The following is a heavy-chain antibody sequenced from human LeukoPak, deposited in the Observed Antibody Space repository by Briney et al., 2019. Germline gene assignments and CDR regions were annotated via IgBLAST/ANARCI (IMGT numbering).Heavy chain of an antibody. D-gene: IGHD3-22*01. CDR1: GFTFSGYS. CDR3: ARDPGDRTGYYRAFDY. Sequence: GGSLRLSCVVSGFTFSGYSMHWVRQAPGKGLEWVSSISSSGSSIYYADSLKGRLTISRDNAKNSLYLQMNSLRAEDTAVYYCARDPGDRTGYYRAFDYWGQGTLVTVSS. CDR2: ISSSGSSI. J-gene: IGHJ4*02. V-gene: IGHV3-21*01.